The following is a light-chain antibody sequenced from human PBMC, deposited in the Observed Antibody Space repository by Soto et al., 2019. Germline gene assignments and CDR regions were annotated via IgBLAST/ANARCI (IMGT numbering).Light chain of an antibody. CDR2: DVN. J-gene: IGLJ1*01. V-gene: IGLV2-14*01. CDR1: SSDVGAYNY. CDR3: SSYTSATTYV. Sequence: QSALTQPASVSGSPGQSITISCTGTSSDVGAYNYDSWYQQHPGKVPKLIIYDVNNRPSGVSNRFSGSKSGNTASLTISGLQTEDEADYYCSSYTSATTYVFGTGTKDTVL.